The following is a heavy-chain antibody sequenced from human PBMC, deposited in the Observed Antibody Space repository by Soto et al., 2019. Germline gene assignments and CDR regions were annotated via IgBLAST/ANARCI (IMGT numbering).Heavy chain of an antibody. CDR3: ARDRYYYGSGSYNWFDP. J-gene: IGHJ5*02. V-gene: IGHV3-30-3*01. CDR1: GFTFSSYA. CDR2: ISYDGSNK. Sequence: GGSLRLSCAASGFTFSSYAMHWVLQAPGKGLEWVAVISYDGSNKYYADSVKGRFTISRDNSKNTLYLQMNSLRAEDTAVYYCARDRYYYGSGSYNWFDPWGQGTLVTVSS. D-gene: IGHD3-10*01.